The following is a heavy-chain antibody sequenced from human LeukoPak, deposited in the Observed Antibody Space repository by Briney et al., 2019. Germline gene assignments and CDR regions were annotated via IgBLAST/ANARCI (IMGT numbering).Heavy chain of an antibody. CDR3: ARAVNYDSSGYYYGYYFDY. Sequence: SVKVSCKASGGTFSSYAISWVRQAPGQGLEWMGGIIPIFGTANYAQRFQGRVTITADESTSTAYMELSSLRSEDTAVYYCARAVNYDSSGYYYGYYFDYWGQGTLVTVSS. D-gene: IGHD3-22*01. V-gene: IGHV1-69*13. CDR1: GGTFSSYA. J-gene: IGHJ4*02. CDR2: IIPIFGTA.